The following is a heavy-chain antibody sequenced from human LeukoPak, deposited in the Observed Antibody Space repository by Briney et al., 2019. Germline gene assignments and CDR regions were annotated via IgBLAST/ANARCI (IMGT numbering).Heavy chain of an antibody. V-gene: IGHV4-59*01. Sequence: SETLSLTCTVSGGSISSYYWSWIRQPPGKGLEWIGYIYYSGSTNYNPSLKSRVTISVDTSKNQFSLKLSSVTAADTAVYYCGRESVVPAATGFDYWGQGTLVTVSS. CDR3: GRESVVPAATGFDY. J-gene: IGHJ4*02. CDR2: IYYSGST. CDR1: GGSISSYY. D-gene: IGHD2-2*01.